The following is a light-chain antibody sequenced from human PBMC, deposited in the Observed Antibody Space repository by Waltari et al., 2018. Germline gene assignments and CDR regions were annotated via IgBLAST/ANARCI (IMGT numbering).Light chain of an antibody. CDR2: AAS. V-gene: IGKV1-39*01. CDR3: QQSYSTPRT. J-gene: IGKJ1*01. CDR1: QSISSY. Sequence: DIQMTQSPSSLSASVGDRVTITCRASQSISSYLNLYQQKPGKAPKLLSYAASSLQSGVPSRFSGSGSGTDFTLTISSLQPEDFATYYCQQSYSTPRTFGQGTKVEIK.